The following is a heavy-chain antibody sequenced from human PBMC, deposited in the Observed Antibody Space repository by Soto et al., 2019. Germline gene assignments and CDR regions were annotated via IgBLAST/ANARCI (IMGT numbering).Heavy chain of an antibody. CDR1: GFSLSTSGVG. Sequence: QITLKESGPTLVKPTQTLTLTCTFSGFSLSTSGVGVGWIRQPPGKALEWLALIYWDDDKRYSPSLKSRLTITKDTSKNQVVLTMTNMDPVDTATYYCAHSPLITVEVVGESWYFDLWGRGTLVTVSS. CDR2: IYWDDDK. V-gene: IGHV2-5*02. CDR3: AHSPLITVEVVGESWYFDL. J-gene: IGHJ2*01. D-gene: IGHD2-15*01.